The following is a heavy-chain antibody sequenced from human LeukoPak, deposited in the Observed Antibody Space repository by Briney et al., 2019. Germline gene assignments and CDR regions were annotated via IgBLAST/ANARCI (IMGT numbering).Heavy chain of an antibody. CDR1: GGSISSYY. V-gene: IGHV4-59*01. CDR2: IYYSGST. J-gene: IGHJ4*02. D-gene: IGHD4-17*01. Sequence: KPSETLSLTCTVSGGSISSYYWSWIRQPPGKGLEWIGYIYYSGSTNYNPSLKSRVTISVDTSKNQFSLKLSSVTAADTAVYYCARGFSYGDPLWGQGTLVTVSS. CDR3: ARGFSYGDPL.